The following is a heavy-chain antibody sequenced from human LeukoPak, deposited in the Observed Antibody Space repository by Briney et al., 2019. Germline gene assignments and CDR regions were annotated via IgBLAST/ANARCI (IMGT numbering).Heavy chain of an antibody. CDR3: ARGRPIVVVPAAIAWFDP. J-gene: IGHJ5*02. Sequence: SETLSLTCTVSGGSISNYYWTWIRQPPGKGLEWIGYIYYTGSTNYNPSLKSRVAISADTSKNQFSLKLSSVTAADTAVYHCARGRPIVVVPAAIAWFDPWGQGTLVTVSS. D-gene: IGHD2-2*01. V-gene: IGHV4-59*08. CDR2: IYYTGST. CDR1: GGSISNYY.